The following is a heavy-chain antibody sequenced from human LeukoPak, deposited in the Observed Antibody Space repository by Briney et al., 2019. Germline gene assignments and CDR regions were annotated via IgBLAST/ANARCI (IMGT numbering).Heavy chain of an antibody. D-gene: IGHD1-26*01. CDR2: INPSGGST. V-gene: IGHV1-46*01. Sequence: ASVKVSCKASGYTFTSYYMHWVRQAPGQGLEWMGIINPSGGSTSYAQKFQGRVTMTRDMSTSAVYMELSSLRSEDTAVYYCARVVGATIDYWGQGTLVTVSS. J-gene: IGHJ4*02. CDR3: ARVVGATIDY. CDR1: GYTFTSYY.